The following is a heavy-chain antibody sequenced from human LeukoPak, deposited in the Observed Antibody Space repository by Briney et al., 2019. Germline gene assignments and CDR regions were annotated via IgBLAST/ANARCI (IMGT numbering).Heavy chain of an antibody. J-gene: IGHJ4*02. V-gene: IGHV4-30-2*01. CDR1: GGSISSGGYS. Sequence: NSSETLSLTCAVSGGSISSGGYSWSWIRQPPGKDLEWIGYIYHSGSTYYNPSLKSRVTISVDRSKNQFSLKLSSVTAADTAVYYCARGPASFDYWGQGTLVTVSS. CDR2: IYHSGST. CDR3: ARGPASFDY.